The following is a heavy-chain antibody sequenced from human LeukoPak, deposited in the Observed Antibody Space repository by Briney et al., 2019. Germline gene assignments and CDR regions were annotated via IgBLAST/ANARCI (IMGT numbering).Heavy chain of an antibody. V-gene: IGHV3-21*01. CDR1: GFTFSSYS. CDR2: ISSSSSYI. D-gene: IGHD3-9*01. CDR3: AATYYDILTGPTRRGNWFDP. Sequence: GGSLRLSCAASGFTFSSYSMNWVRQAPGKGLEWVSSISSSSSYIYYADSVKGRFTISGDNAKNSLYLQMNSLRAEDTAVYYCAATYYDILTGPTRRGNWFDPWGQGTLVTVSS. J-gene: IGHJ5*02.